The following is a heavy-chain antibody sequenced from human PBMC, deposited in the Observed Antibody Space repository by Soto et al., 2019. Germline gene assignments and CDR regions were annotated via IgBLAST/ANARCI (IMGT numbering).Heavy chain of an antibody. CDR3: ALGSWSGETFDI. V-gene: IGHV1-69*02. CDR1: GGTFNVYT. CDR2: IIPMLAIT. Sequence: QVQLVQSGAEVKKPGSSVKVSCKASGGTFNVYTIIWVRQASGQGLEWMGRIIPMLAITNYAQRFQGRVTLTADTSTTTAYMELSSLTYEDTAVYYCALGSWSGETFDIWGQGTLVTVSS. D-gene: IGHD6-13*01. J-gene: IGHJ3*02.